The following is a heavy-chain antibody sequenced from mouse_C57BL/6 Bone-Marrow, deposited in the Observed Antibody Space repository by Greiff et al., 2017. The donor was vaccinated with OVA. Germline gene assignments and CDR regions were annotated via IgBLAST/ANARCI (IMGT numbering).Heavy chain of an antibody. J-gene: IGHJ2*01. CDR3: AREGDYYGSSYGWGSFDY. CDR2: INPNYGTT. V-gene: IGHV1-39*01. Sequence: EVQLQQSGPELVKPGASVKISCKASGYSFTDYNMNWVKQSNGKSLEWIGVINPNYGTTSYNQKFKGKATLTVDQASSTAYMQLNSLTSEDSAVYYCAREGDYYGSSYGWGSFDYWGQGTTLTVSS. CDR1: GYSFTDYN. D-gene: IGHD1-1*01.